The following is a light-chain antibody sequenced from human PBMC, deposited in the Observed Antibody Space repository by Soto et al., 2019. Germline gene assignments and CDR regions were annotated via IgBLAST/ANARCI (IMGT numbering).Light chain of an antibody. CDR2: GAF. V-gene: IGKV3-11*01. Sequence: ETVLTQSPGTLSLSTGERATLSCRASQSVTSNYLAWYQHKPGQAPRLLIYGAFNRATGIPARFSGSGSGTDFTLTINSLEPEDFAVYYCQQRNIWPPVTFGQGTRLEIK. J-gene: IGKJ5*01. CDR3: QQRNIWPPVT. CDR1: QSVTSNY.